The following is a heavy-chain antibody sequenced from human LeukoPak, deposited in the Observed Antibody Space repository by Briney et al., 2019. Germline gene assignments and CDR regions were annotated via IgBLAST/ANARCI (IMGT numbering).Heavy chain of an antibody. CDR3: ARHGYSYAYDY. Sequence: SETLSLTCTVSGGSISSYYWSWIRQPPGKGLERIGYIYYSGRTNYNPSLKSRVTISVETSKNHFSLRLSSVTAADTAVYYCARHGYSYAYDYWGQGTLVTVSS. V-gene: IGHV4-59*01. D-gene: IGHD5-18*01. CDR2: IYYSGRT. J-gene: IGHJ4*02. CDR1: GGSISSYY.